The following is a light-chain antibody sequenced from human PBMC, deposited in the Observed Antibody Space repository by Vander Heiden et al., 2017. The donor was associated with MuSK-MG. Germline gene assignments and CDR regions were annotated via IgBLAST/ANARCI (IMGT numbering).Light chain of an antibody. V-gene: IGKV1-9*01. CDR2: AAS. J-gene: IGKJ3*01. Sequence: DIWLTQSPSFLSASIGDRVTITCRASQGISNYLAWYQQKPGKAPKLLIYAASTLQSGVPSRFIGSGSGTQFTLTISSLQPEDSATYYCQQLDNYPKVTFGHGTKVDL. CDR3: QQLDNYPKVT. CDR1: QGISNY.